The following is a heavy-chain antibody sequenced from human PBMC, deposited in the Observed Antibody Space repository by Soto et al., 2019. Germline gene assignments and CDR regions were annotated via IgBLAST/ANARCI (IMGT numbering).Heavy chain of an antibody. CDR3: ARPIPRWSYHYGMDV. CDR2: ISFDGTTE. D-gene: IGHD2-15*01. Sequence: QLVESGGRGVQPGRSLRLSCEASEFTFSSYAMHWVRQAPGRGLEWVALISFDGTTEYYADSVKGRFIISRDNSSSMVYLQMDSLRPDDTAIYYCARPIPRWSYHYGMDVWGQGTTVTVSS. V-gene: IGHV3-30*03. J-gene: IGHJ6*02. CDR1: EFTFSSYA.